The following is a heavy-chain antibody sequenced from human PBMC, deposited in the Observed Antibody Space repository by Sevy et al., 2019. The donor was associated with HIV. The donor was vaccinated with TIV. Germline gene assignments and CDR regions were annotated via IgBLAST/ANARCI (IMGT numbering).Heavy chain of an antibody. CDR1: GFTFTDYY. D-gene: IGHD7-27*01. CDR2: IKVNSGET. Sequence: ASVKVSCKASGFTFTDYYIHWVRQAPGQGLEWMGRIKVNSGETRYEQKLQDRVTLTRDTSISTAYMEFSDMRSDDTAVYFCARDRDLGTGWYFDLRGRGTLVTVSS. CDR3: ARDRDLGTGWYFDL. J-gene: IGHJ2*01. V-gene: IGHV1-2*06.